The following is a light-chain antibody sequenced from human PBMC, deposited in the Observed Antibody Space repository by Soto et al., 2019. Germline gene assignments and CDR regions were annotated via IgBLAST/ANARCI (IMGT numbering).Light chain of an antibody. Sequence: VIWMTQSPSLLSASTGDRVTISCRMSQGISSYLAWYQQKPGKTPKLLISAAFSLEGGVPTRFSGSGSGADFTLTISSLQPEDSGTYYCQQLYDYPITFGPGTKVDVK. CDR1: QGISSY. CDR2: AAF. V-gene: IGKV1D-8*03. CDR3: QQLYDYPIT. J-gene: IGKJ3*01.